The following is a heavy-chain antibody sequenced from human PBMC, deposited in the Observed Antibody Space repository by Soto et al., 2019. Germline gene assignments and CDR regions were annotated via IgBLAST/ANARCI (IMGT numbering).Heavy chain of an antibody. D-gene: IGHD4-17*01. V-gene: IGHV1-18*01. CDR2: ISTYNGNT. CDR3: ARGDYGDYLWFDP. CDR1: GYTFTSYG. Sequence: QVPLVQSGAEVKKPGASVKVSCKASGYTFTSYGISWLRQAPGQGLEWMGWISTYNGNTNYVQKVQGRVTMTTDTSTSTAYMEVRSLRSDDTAVYYCARGDYGDYLWFDPWGQGTLVTVSS. J-gene: IGHJ5*02.